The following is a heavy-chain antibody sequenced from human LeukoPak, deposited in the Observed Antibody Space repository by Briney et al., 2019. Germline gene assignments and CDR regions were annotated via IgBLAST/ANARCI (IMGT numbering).Heavy chain of an antibody. CDR3: ARANRDFWSGHSIFQH. CDR2: IYYTGTT. J-gene: IGHJ1*01. V-gene: IGHV4-31*03. D-gene: IGHD3-3*01. CDR1: GGSISSGGYY. Sequence: NPSQTLSLTCTVSGGSISSGGYYWSWIRQRPGKGLEWIGYIYYTGTTYYNPSLKSRVTISVDRSKNQFSLKLSSVTAADTAVYYCARANRDFWSGHSIFQHWGQGTLVTVSS.